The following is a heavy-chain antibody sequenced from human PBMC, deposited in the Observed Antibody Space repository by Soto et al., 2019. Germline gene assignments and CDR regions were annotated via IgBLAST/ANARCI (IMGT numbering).Heavy chain of an antibody. D-gene: IGHD1-26*01. J-gene: IGHJ5*02. CDR1: GYTITGKY. V-gene: IGHV1-2*04. Sequence: WEASGYTITGKYMHSVRQAPGQGLEWMGWINPNSGGTNYAQKFQGWVTMTRDTSISTAYMELSRLRSDDTAVYYCAVVGATGNWFDPWGQGTLVTVSS. CDR3: AVVGATGNWFDP. CDR2: INPNSGGT.